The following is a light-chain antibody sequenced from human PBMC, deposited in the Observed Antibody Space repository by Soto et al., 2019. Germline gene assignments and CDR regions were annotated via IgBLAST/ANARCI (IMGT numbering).Light chain of an antibody. CDR2: ANS. J-gene: IGLJ1*01. V-gene: IGLV1-40*01. CDR3: QSYARSLTLRV. CDR1: SSNIGAGYD. Sequence: QLVLTQPPSVSGAPGQRVTISCTGSSSNIGAGYDVHWYQQLPGTAPKLLIYANSNRPSGVPDRFSASKSGTSASLAITGLQAEDEADYYCQSYARSLTLRVFGTGTKVTVL.